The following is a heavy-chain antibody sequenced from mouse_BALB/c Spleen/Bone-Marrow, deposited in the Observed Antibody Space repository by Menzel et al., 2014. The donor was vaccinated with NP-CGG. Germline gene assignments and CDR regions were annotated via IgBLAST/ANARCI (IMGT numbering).Heavy chain of an antibody. CDR3: ARGGNWDGFAY. CDR1: GYTFTSYW. D-gene: IGHD4-1*01. V-gene: IGHV1-7*01. CDR2: INPSTGYT. Sequence: VQLQQSGAELAKPGASVKVSCKASGYTFTSYWMHWVKQRPGQGLEWIGYINPSTGYTEYNQKFKDKATLTADKSSSTAYMQLSSLTSEDSAVYYCARGGNWDGFAYWGQGTLVTVSA. J-gene: IGHJ3*01.